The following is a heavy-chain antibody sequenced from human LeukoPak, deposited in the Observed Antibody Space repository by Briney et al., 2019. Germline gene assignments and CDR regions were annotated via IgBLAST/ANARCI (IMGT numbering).Heavy chain of an antibody. J-gene: IGHJ4*02. CDR3: ASHYDSSGYYLDY. D-gene: IGHD3-22*01. V-gene: IGHV4-30-2*01. Sequence: SETLSLTCAVYGGSFSGYSWSWIRQPPGKGLEWIGYIYHSGSTYYNPSLKSRVTISVDRSKNQFSLKLSSVTAAGTAVYYCASHYDSSGYYLDYWGQGTLVTVSS. CDR1: GGSFSGYS. CDR2: IYHSGST.